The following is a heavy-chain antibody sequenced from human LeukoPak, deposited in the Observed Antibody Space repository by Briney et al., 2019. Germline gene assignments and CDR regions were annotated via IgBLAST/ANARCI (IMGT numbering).Heavy chain of an antibody. J-gene: IGHJ4*03. CDR1: GYTLTMYY. CDR2: INPSGDST. D-gene: IGHD2-8*01. CDR3: AREESGVYFDY. Sequence: ASVKVTFKSSGYTLTMYYMHWVRQAPGQGLEWMGLINPSGDSTNYAQKFQGRVTMTRDTSTSTVYMELSSLRSEDTAVYYCAREESGVYFDYWGHGTLVTVSS. V-gene: IGHV1-46*01.